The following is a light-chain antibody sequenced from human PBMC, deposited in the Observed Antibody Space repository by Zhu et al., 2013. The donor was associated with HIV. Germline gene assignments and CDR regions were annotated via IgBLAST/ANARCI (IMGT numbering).Light chain of an antibody. CDR1: SSDVGGYNY. J-gene: IGLJ2*01. Sequence: QSALTQPASVSGSPGQSITISRTGTSSDVGGYNYVSWFQQHPTKAPKLILYEVGNRPSGVSNRFSGSKSGNTASLTISGLQAEDEGDYYCSSYSSRKVVVFGGGTTLTVL. CDR2: EVG. V-gene: IGLV2-14*01. CDR3: SSYSSRKVVV.